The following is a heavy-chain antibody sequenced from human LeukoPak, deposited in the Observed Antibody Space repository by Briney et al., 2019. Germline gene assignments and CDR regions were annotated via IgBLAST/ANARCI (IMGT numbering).Heavy chain of an antibody. J-gene: IGHJ5*02. D-gene: IGHD4-17*01. CDR1: GGSISSSNW. CDR2: IYHSGST. CDR3: AKSYGDYSLWWFDP. V-gene: IGHV4-4*02. Sequence: SETLSLTCAVSGGSISSSNWWSWVRQPPGKGLEWIGEIYHSGSTNYSPSLKSRVTISVDKSKNQFSLKLSSVTAADTAVYYCAKSYGDYSLWWFDPWGQGTLVTVSS.